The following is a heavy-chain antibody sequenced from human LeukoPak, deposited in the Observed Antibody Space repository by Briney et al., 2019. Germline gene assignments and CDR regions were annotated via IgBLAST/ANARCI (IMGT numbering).Heavy chain of an antibody. D-gene: IGHD3-9*01. V-gene: IGHV4-59*01. Sequence: SEALSLPSSVAGGSISSDYWSWIRRPPGRGGEWMGSIYYSGSTNYNPSLRRRVTISIDTSKNKYSLQLSSVTAADTAVYYCARGNTYYDIFTGYSLHYWGQGTLVTVSA. CDR1: GGSISSDY. CDR2: IYYSGST. CDR3: ARGNTYYDIFTGYSLHY. J-gene: IGHJ4*02.